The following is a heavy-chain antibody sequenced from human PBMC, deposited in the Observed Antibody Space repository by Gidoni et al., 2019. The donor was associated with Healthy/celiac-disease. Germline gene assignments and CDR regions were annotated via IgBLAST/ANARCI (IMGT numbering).Heavy chain of an antibody. J-gene: IGHJ4*02. Sequence: QVQLQESGPGLVKPSETLSLTCTVSGGSISSYYWSWIRQPPGKGLEWIWYIYYSGSTNYNPSLKSRVTISVDTSKNQFSLKLSSVTAADTAVYYCARAPIFDYWGQGTLVTVSS. CDR2: IYYSGST. CDR3: ARAPIFDY. V-gene: IGHV4-59*01. CDR1: GGSISSYY.